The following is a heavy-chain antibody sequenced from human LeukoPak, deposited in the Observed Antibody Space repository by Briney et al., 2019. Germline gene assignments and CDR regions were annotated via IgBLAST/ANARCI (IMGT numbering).Heavy chain of an antibody. CDR2: ISGSGSNT. J-gene: IGHJ6*03. CDR3: AKNGEPHYYMDV. V-gene: IGHV3-23*01. D-gene: IGHD1-14*01. CDR1: GFTFSSYS. Sequence: GGSLRLSCAASGFTFSSYSMNWVRQAPGKGLEWVLGISGSGSNTYYADSAKGRFTSSRDYSKRTVYLQMNSLRAEDTAVYYCAKNGEPHYYMDVLGKGTTVTVSS.